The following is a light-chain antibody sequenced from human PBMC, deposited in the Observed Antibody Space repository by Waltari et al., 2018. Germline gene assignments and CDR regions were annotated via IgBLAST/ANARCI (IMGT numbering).Light chain of an antibody. CDR2: SNN. Sequence: QSALTQPPSASGTPGQRVTISCSGSSSNIGSNTVNWYQQLPGTAPKVRIYSNNQRPSGAPARFSGSKSGTAASLAISGLQSEDEADYYCAAWDDSLNGWVFGGGTKLTVL. V-gene: IGLV1-44*01. CDR3: AAWDDSLNGWV. CDR1: SSNIGSNT. J-gene: IGLJ3*02.